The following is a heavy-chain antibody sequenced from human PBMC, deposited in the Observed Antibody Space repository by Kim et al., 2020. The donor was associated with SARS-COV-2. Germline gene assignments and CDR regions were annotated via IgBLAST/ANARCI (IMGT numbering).Heavy chain of an antibody. J-gene: IGHJ5*02. CDR1: GGSFTSPTW. CDR3: ARCPAETFSFWCDP. CDR2: IYHSGSS. Sequence: SETLSLTCTVSGGSFTSPTWWIWVRQPPGTGLEWIGAIYHSGSSYYNPSLTSRVTMSVDKSKSQFSLRLTSVTAADTAVYYCARCPAETFSFWCDPWGQGTLVAVSS. V-gene: IGHV4-4*02.